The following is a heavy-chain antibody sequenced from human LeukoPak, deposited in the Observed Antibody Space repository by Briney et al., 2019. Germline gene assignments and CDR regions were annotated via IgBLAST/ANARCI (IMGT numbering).Heavy chain of an antibody. J-gene: IGHJ4*02. Sequence: PGRSLTLSCAGSGFSFGTYGMHWVRQAPGKGLEWVALIWYDAGNKYYADVVKGRFTISRDNSKYTLYLQMNSLRAEDTAVYYCARDIYHSGGYYYDYWGQGTLVTVSS. CDR1: GFSFGTYG. D-gene: IGHD3-22*01. CDR3: ARDIYHSGGYYYDY. CDR2: IWYDAGNK. V-gene: IGHV3-33*01.